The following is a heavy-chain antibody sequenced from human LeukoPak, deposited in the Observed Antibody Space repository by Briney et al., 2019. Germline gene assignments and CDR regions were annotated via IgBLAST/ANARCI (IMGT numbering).Heavy chain of an antibody. Sequence: GGSLRLSCAASGFTFSSYWMNWVRQAPGKGLEWVAHIKQDGSEKYYVDSVKGRFTISRDNAKKSLYLQMNSLRADDTAVYYCAKSGHQWLGYPGFLYWGQGTLVTVSS. J-gene: IGHJ4*02. D-gene: IGHD6-19*01. CDR1: GFTFSSYW. V-gene: IGHV3-7*01. CDR3: AKSGHQWLGYPGFLY. CDR2: IKQDGSEK.